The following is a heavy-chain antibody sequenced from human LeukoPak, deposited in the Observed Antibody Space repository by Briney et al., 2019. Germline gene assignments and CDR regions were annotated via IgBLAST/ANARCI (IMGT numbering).Heavy chain of an antibody. D-gene: IGHD6-19*01. J-gene: IGHJ4*02. V-gene: IGHV1-69*05. CDR3: ARRDSSGWYVFDY. CDR2: IIPIFGTA. CDR1: GGTFSSYA. Sequence: ASVKVSCKASGGTFSSYAISWVRQAPGQGLEWMGGIIPIFGTANYAQKFQGRVTITRDTSASTAYMELSSLRSEDTAVYYCARRDSSGWYVFDYWGQGTLVTVSS.